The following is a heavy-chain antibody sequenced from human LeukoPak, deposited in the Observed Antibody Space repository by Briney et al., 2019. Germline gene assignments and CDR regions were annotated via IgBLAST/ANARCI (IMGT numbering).Heavy chain of an antibody. CDR2: IIPIFGTA. J-gene: IGHJ4*02. CDR1: GGTFSSYA. D-gene: IGHD2-15*01. CDR3: AGVAASSLY. V-gene: IGHV1-69*05. Sequence: SVKVSCKASGGTFSSYAISWVRQAPGQGLEWMGRIIPIFGTANYAQKFQGRVTMTRDTSTSTVYMELSSLRSEDTAVYYCAGVAASSLYWGQGTLVTVSS.